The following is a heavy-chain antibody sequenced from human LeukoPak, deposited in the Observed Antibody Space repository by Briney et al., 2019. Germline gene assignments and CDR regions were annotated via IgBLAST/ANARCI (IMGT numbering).Heavy chain of an antibody. CDR2: IYYSGNT. D-gene: IGHD2-2*01. CDR3: ARGMPQGRVHWFDP. J-gene: IGHJ5*02. V-gene: IGHV4-59*01. Sequence: PSETLSLTCTVSGGSISSYYWNWIRQPPGKGLEWIGYIYYSGNTKYNPSLESRVTISVDTSKNQFSLKLRSVTAADTAVYYCARGMPQGRVHWFDPWGQGTLVTVSS. CDR1: GGSISSYY.